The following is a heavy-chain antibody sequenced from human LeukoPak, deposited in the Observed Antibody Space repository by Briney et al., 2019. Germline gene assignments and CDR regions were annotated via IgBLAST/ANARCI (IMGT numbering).Heavy chain of an antibody. CDR2: IYSGGST. Sequence: GGSLRLSCAASGFTVSSNYMSWVRQAPGKGLEWVSVIYSGGSTYYADSVKGRFTISRDNSKNTLYLQMNSLRAEDTAVYYCARAKFYLLFDYWGQGTLVTVSS. CDR3: ARAKFYLLFDY. CDR1: GFTVSSNY. J-gene: IGHJ4*02. V-gene: IGHV3-53*01. D-gene: IGHD3-3*01.